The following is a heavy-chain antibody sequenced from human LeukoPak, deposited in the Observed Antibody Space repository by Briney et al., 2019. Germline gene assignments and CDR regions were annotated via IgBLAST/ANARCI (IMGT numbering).Heavy chain of an antibody. CDR3: AKDDAWIRFGE. D-gene: IGHD3-10*01. V-gene: IGHV3-23*01. J-gene: IGHJ4*02. CDR2: ISPSGDIT. CDR1: GFTFSNHG. Sequence: PGGTLRLSCAASGFTFSNHGMNWVRQPPATGLERVSGISPSGDITYYADSVKGRFTISRDNSKNTLHLEVISLTAEDTAVYYCAKDDAWIRFGEWSQGTLVTVSS.